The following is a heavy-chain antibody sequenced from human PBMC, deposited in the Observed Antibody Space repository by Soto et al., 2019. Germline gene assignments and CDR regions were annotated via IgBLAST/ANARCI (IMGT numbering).Heavy chain of an antibody. CDR2: IYYSGST. CDR1: GGSISSYY. J-gene: IGHJ6*02. CDR3: ARHALRLHGEGDYYGMDV. Sequence: SETLSLTCTVSGGSISSYYWSWIRQPPGKGLEWIGYIYYSGSTNYNPSLKSRVTISVDTSKNQFSLKLSSVTAADTAVYYCARHALRLHGEGDYYGMDVWGQGTTVTVSS. D-gene: IGHD4-17*01. V-gene: IGHV4-59*08.